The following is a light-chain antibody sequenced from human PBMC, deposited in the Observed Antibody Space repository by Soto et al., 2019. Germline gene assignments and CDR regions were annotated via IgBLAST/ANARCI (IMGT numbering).Light chain of an antibody. Sequence: IQMTRSPSTLSASVGDRVTITCRASQTIRGYLAWYQQKPGKAPKLLIYKASTLESGVPSRFSGSGSGSEFTLTISSLQPDDFATYYCQHYNSYSEAFGQGTKVDIK. J-gene: IGKJ1*01. CDR3: QHYNSYSEA. CDR2: KAS. V-gene: IGKV1-5*03. CDR1: QTIRGY.